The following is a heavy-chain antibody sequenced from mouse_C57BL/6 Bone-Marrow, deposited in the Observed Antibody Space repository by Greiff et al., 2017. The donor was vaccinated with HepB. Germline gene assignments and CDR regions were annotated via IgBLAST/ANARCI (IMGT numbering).Heavy chain of an antibody. CDR1: GFTFSNYW. Sequence: EVKVVESGGGLVQPGGSMKLSCVASGFTFSNYWMNWVRQSPEKGLEWVAQIRLKSDNYATHYAESVKGRFTISRDDSKSSVYLQMNNLRAEDTGIYYCTVYYYGSSSWFAYWGQGTLVTVSA. CDR3: TVYYYGSSSWFAY. V-gene: IGHV6-3*01. CDR2: IRLKSDNYAT. J-gene: IGHJ3*01. D-gene: IGHD1-1*01.